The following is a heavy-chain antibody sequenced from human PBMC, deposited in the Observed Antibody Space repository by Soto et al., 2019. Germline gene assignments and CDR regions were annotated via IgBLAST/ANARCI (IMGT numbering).Heavy chain of an antibody. CDR3: AKDRGQLLYASDI. CDR2: ISRNGGSI. Sequence: AGGSLRLSCAASGFTFSNYGMHWVRQAPGKGLEWVSGISRNGGSIGYADSVKGRFTISRDNAKNSLYLQMNSLRAEDTALYYCAKDRGQLLYASDIWGQGTMVTVSS. D-gene: IGHD2-2*02. V-gene: IGHV3-9*01. J-gene: IGHJ3*02. CDR1: GFTFSNYG.